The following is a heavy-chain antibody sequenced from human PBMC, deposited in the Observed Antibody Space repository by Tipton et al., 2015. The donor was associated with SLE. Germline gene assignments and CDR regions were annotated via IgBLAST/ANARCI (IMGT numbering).Heavy chain of an antibody. CDR2: IKKDGSEK. D-gene: IGHD7-27*01. J-gene: IGHJ4*02. V-gene: IGHV3-7*01. Sequence: GSLRLSCAASGFTFSNYYMSWVRQAPGKGLEWVANIKKDGSEKNYVDSVRGRFTISRDNTKNSLYLQMNSLRVEDTAVYYCSSSWGYPGYWGQGTLVPVSS. CDR3: SSSWGYPGY. CDR1: GFTFSNYY.